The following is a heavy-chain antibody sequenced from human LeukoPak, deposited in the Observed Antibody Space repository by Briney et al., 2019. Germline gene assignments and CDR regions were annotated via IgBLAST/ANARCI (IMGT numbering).Heavy chain of an antibody. D-gene: IGHD5-12*01. J-gene: IGHJ4*02. CDR3: AKSLRYSGYDAVLDY. V-gene: IGHV3-23*01. CDR1: GFTFSNFA. Sequence: GGSLRLSCAASGFTFSNFAMTWVRQSPGKGLEWVSTLSGGGDITFYADSVKGRFTISRDNSNDTLYLQMNSLRAEDTAIYYCAKSLRYSGYDAVLDYWGQGTPVTVSS. CDR2: LSGGGDIT.